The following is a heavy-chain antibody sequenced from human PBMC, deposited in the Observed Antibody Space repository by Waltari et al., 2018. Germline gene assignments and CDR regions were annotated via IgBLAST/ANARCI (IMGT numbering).Heavy chain of an antibody. CDR3: ARGEICSSTSCYYYYGMDV. Sequence: QVQLQQWGAGLLKPSETLSLTCAVYGGSFSGYYWSWIRQPPGKGLEWLGEINHSGSTNYNPSLKSRVTISVDTSKNQFSLKLSSVTAADTAVYYCARGEICSSTSCYYYYGMDVWGQGTTVTVSS. V-gene: IGHV4-34*01. J-gene: IGHJ6*02. CDR2: INHSGST. CDR1: GGSFSGYY. D-gene: IGHD2-2*01.